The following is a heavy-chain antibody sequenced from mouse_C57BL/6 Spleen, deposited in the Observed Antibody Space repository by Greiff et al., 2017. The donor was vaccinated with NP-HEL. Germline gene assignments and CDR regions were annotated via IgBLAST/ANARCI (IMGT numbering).Heavy chain of an antibody. Sequence: QVQLQQSGAELVKPGASVKISCKASGYAFSSYWMNWVKQRPGKGLEWIGQIYPGDGDTNYNGKFKGKATLTADKSSSTAYMQLSSLTSEDSAVYFCARAHYGSSYDYAMDYWGQGTSVTVSS. CDR2: IYPGDGDT. CDR1: GYAFSSYW. V-gene: IGHV1-80*01. D-gene: IGHD1-1*01. CDR3: ARAHYGSSYDYAMDY. J-gene: IGHJ4*01.